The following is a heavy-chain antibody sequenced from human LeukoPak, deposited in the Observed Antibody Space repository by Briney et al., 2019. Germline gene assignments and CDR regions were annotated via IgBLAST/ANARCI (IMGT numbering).Heavy chain of an antibody. CDR1: GFTFSSYA. V-gene: IGHV3-23*01. CDR3: AKSGYSYGSYDYYYYYMDV. D-gene: IGHD5-18*01. J-gene: IGHJ6*03. CDR2: ISISGGST. Sequence: GGSLRLSCAASGFTFSSYAMSWVRQAPGKGLEWVSAISISGGSTYYADSVKGRFTISRDNSKNTLYLQMNSLRAEDTAVYYCAKSGYSYGSYDYYYYYMDVWGKGTTVTVSS.